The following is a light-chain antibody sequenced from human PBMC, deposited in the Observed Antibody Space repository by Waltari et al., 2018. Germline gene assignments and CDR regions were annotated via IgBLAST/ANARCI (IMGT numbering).Light chain of an antibody. Sequence: EIVLTQSPGTLSLSPGESATLSCSASQRVSSNYLGWYQQKPGQAPRLLIYGASNRATCVPYRFSGSGSGTAFTLTISRLEPEDFAVYYCQQYGSSPPKYTFGQGTKLEI. CDR1: QRVSSNY. J-gene: IGKJ2*01. CDR3: QQYGSSPPKYT. CDR2: GAS. V-gene: IGKV3-20*01.